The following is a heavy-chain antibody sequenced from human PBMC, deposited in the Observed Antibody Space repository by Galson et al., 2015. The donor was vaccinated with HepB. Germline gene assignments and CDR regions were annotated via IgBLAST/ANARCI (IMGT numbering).Heavy chain of an antibody. CDR3: AKEIGGSYHNSFEY. CDR1: GFSFSSYA. Sequence: SLRLSCAASGFSFSSYAMNWVRQAPGKGLEWVSGIIVRGGSTYYADSVKGRFTISRDNSKNTLYLQMNSLRAEDTAIYYCAKEIGGSYHNSFEYWGQGTLVTVSS. D-gene: IGHD1-26*01. J-gene: IGHJ4*02. V-gene: IGHV3-23*01. CDR2: IIVRGGST.